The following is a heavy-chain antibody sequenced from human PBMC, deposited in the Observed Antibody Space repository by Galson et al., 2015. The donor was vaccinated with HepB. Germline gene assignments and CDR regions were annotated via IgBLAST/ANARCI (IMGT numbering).Heavy chain of an antibody. D-gene: IGHD3-3*01. Sequence: SVKVSCKASGGTFSSYAISWVRQAPGQGLEWMGGIIPIFGTANYAQKFQGRVTITADESTSTAYMELSSLRSEDTAVYYCARGGGRVTIFGVVNTPQFDPWGQGTLVTVSS. CDR2: IIPIFGTA. CDR3: ARGGGRVTIFGVVNTPQFDP. J-gene: IGHJ5*02. V-gene: IGHV1-69*13. CDR1: GGTFSSYA.